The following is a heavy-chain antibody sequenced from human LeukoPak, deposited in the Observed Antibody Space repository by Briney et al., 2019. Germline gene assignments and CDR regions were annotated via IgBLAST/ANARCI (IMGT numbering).Heavy chain of an antibody. CDR3: AELGITMIGGV. CDR2: ISSSGSTI. J-gene: IGHJ6*04. D-gene: IGHD3-10*02. CDR1: GFTFSTYW. Sequence: GGSLRLSCAVSGFTFSTYWMNWVRQAPGKGLEWVSYISSSGSTIYYADSVKGRFTISRDNAKNSLYLQMNSLRAEDTAVYYCAELGITMIGGVWGKGTTVTISS. V-gene: IGHV3-48*04.